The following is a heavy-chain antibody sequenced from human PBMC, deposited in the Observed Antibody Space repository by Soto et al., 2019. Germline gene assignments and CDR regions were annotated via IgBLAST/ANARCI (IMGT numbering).Heavy chain of an antibody. D-gene: IGHD4-17*01. J-gene: IGHJ4*02. Sequence: GGSLRLSCAASGFTFSSYWMSWVRQAPGKGLEWVANIKQDGSEKYYVDSVKGRFTISRDNAKNSLYLQMNSLRAEDTAVYYCARETGTTVTYFDYWGQGTLVTVSS. CDR3: ARETGTTVTYFDY. CDR2: IKQDGSEK. CDR1: GFTFSSYW. V-gene: IGHV3-7*01.